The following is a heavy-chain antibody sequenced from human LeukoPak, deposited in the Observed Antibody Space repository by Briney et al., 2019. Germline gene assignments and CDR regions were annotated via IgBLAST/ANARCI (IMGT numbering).Heavy chain of an antibody. J-gene: IGHJ4*02. Sequence: SETLSLTCTVSGGSISSSSYYWGWIRQPPGKGLEWIGSIYYSGSTYYNPSLKSRVTISVDTSKNQFSLKLSSVTAADTAVYYCARDGTYYYGSGTNIPFDYWGQGTLVTVSS. CDR1: GGSISSSSYY. V-gene: IGHV4-39*07. CDR2: IYYSGST. D-gene: IGHD3-10*01. CDR3: ARDGTYYYGSGTNIPFDY.